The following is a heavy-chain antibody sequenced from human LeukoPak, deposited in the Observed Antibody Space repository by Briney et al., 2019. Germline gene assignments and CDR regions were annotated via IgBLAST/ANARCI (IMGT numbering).Heavy chain of an antibody. D-gene: IGHD3-10*01. J-gene: IGHJ3*02. V-gene: IGHV3-21*01. CDR2: INSAGTTT. Sequence: GGSLRLSCAASGFTFSDSTMNWVRQASGKGLEWVASINSAGTTTHYADSVKGRLTISRDNARNSLYLQLNSLRGEDTAVYYCARRGEIWGQGTMVTVSS. CDR1: GFTFSDST. CDR3: ARRGEI.